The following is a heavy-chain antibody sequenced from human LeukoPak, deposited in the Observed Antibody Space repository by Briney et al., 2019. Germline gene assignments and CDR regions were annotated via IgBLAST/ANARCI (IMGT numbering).Heavy chain of an antibody. J-gene: IGHJ4*02. CDR1: GYTFTGYY. D-gene: IGHD2-8*01. CDR2: INPNSGGT. V-gene: IGHV1-2*02. CDR3: ARDRNSRGGLYYYYFDY. Sequence: ASVTVSFKASGYTFTGYYMHWVRQAPGQGLEWMGWINPNSGGTNYAQKFQGRVTMTRDTSISTAYMELSRLRSDDTAVYYCARDRNSRGGLYYYYFDYWGQGTLVTVSS.